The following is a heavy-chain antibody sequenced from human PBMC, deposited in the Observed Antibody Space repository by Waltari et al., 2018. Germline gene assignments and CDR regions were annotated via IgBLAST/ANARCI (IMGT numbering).Heavy chain of an antibody. CDR2: IDNSGNTV. Sequence: EVQVVESGGGLVQPGGSLRLSCTVSGFTFSCFEMNWVRQAPGKGLEWISYIDNSGNTVYYADSVQGRFTISRDNAKNSLFLLMNSLRAEDTAVYYCARPSTEYYFYYYYMDVWGKGTTVTVS. J-gene: IGHJ6*03. CDR3: ARPSTEYYFYYYYMDV. V-gene: IGHV3-48*03. CDR1: GFTFSCFE.